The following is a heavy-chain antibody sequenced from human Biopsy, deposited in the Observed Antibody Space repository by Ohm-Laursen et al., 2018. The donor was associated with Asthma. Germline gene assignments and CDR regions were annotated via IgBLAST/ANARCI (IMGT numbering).Heavy chain of an antibody. J-gene: IGHJ6*02. CDR2: LFHTGTT. CDR1: DASINSGGYS. Sequence: TLSLTCAVSDASINSGGYSWDLIRQPPREGLELIAYLFHTGTTHYNPSLKSRVTISVDRSQRQFSLKVNSVTAADTAVYYCARMNTLIQAANYFSYAMDVWGQGTTVTVSS. V-gene: IGHV4-30-2*01. D-gene: IGHD3-9*01. CDR3: ARMNTLIQAANYFSYAMDV.